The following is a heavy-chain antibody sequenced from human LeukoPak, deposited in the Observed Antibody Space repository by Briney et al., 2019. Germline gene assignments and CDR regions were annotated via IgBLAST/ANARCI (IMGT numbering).Heavy chain of an antibody. J-gene: IGHJ4*02. V-gene: IGHV4-34*01. CDR2: INHRGTT. D-gene: IGHD5-24*01. CDR1: GDSFSGYY. CDR3: ARGPNYPSPSPFDY. Sequence: PSETLSLTCAVYGDSFSGYYWSWIRQPPGKGLEWIAEINHRGTTHYNPSLKSRVNISADTSKNQISLKLSSVTAADTAVYYCARGPNYPSPSPFDYSGQGTLVTVSS.